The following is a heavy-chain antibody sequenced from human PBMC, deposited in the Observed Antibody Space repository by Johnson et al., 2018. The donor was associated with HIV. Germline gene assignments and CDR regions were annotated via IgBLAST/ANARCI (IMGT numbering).Heavy chain of an antibody. Sequence: QVQLVECGGGVVQPGGSLRLSCVASGFTFSNYGMHWVRQAPGKGLEWVAFISYDGSNKYYADSVKGRFTISRDNSKNTLYLQMNSLRAEDTAVYYCAKEGITMEVDIWGQGTTVTVSS. J-gene: IGHJ3*02. CDR3: AKEGITMEVDI. CDR1: GFTFSNYG. D-gene: IGHD3-10*01. CDR2: ISYDGSNK. V-gene: IGHV3-30*02.